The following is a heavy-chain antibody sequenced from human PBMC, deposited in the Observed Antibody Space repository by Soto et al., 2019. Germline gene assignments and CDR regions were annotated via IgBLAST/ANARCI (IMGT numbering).Heavy chain of an antibody. CDR2: IYDSGSS. CDR1: GASISSGDYF. D-gene: IGHD2-21*02. J-gene: IGHJ4*02. Sequence: SETLSLTCTVSGASISSGDYFWSWIRQSPGKGLQWIGYIYDSGSSYYNPSLRSRVSMSIDTSKDQFSLKLKSVTAADTALYLCARQRTSVVTQAYFDVWGPGSLVTVSS. V-gene: IGHV4-30-4*01. CDR3: ARQRTSVVTQAYFDV.